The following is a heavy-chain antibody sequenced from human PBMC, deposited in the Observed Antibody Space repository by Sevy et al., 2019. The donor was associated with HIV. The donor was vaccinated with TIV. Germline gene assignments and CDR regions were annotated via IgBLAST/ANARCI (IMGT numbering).Heavy chain of an antibody. J-gene: IGHJ6*02. CDR1: GFTFDEHA. CDR3: AKSKGASVYHDYGLDV. V-gene: IGHV3-9*01. Sequence: GGSLRLSCRTFGFTFDEHAMHWVRQVPGKGLEWVSGIRWNGGSVAYADSVKGRFTISRDNTKSSLSLQMNGLRLEDTAVYYCAKSKGASVYHDYGLDVWGQGTTVTVSS. CDR2: IRWNGGSV.